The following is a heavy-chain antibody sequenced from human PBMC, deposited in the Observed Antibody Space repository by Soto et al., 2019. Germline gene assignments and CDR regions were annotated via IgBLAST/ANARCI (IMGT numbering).Heavy chain of an antibody. CDR1: GYTFTSYG. CDR2: ISAYNGNT. Sequence: ASVKVSCKASGYTFTSYGISWVRQAPGQGLEWMGWISAYNGNTNYAQKLQGRVTMTTDTSTSTAYMELRSLRSDDTAVYYCARDGHRSLYYDFWSGQNWFDPWGQGTLVTVSS. J-gene: IGHJ5*02. D-gene: IGHD3-3*01. V-gene: IGHV1-18*01. CDR3: ARDGHRSLYYDFWSGQNWFDP.